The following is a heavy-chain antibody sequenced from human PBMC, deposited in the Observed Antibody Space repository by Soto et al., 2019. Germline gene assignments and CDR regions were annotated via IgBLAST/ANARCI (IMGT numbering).Heavy chain of an antibody. D-gene: IGHD3-10*01. CDR2: INPNSGGT. J-gene: IGHJ4*02. Sequence: ASVKVSCKASGYTFTGYYMHWVRQAPGQGLEWMGWINPNSGGTNYAQKFQGRVAMTRDTSISTAYMELSRLRSDDTAVYYCARDPPGSPSDLYYFDYWGQGTLVTVSS. V-gene: IGHV1-2*02. CDR1: GYTFTGYY. CDR3: ARDPPGSPSDLYYFDY.